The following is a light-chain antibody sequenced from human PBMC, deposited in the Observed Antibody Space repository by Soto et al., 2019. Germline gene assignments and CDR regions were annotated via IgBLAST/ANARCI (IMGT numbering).Light chain of an antibody. Sequence: EIVLTQSPGTLSLSPGERATLSCRASQSVSSSYLAWYQQKPGQAPRLLIYGASSRATGIPDRFSVSASGTDFTLTISRLEPEDXXXXYXQHYGTSALFGPGTKVDIK. CDR3: QHYGTSAL. CDR2: GAS. J-gene: IGKJ3*01. V-gene: IGKV3-20*01. CDR1: QSVSSSY.